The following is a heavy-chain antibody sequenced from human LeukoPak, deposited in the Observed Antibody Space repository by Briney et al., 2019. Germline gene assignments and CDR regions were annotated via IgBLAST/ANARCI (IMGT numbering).Heavy chain of an antibody. V-gene: IGHV3-43*02. Sequence: GGSLRLSCAASGFTFDDYAMHWVRQAPGKGLEWVSLISGDGGSTYYADSVKGRFTISRDNSKNSLYLQMNSLRTEDTALYYCASLAAAGSIFDYWGQGTLVAVSS. CDR3: ASLAAAGSIFDY. D-gene: IGHD6-13*01. J-gene: IGHJ4*02. CDR1: GFTFDDYA. CDR2: ISGDGGST.